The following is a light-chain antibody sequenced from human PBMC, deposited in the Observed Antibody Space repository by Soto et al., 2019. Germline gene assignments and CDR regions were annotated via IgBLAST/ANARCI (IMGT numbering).Light chain of an antibody. J-gene: IGKJ1*01. V-gene: IGKV3-20*01. CDR2: GAS. CDR3: QQYGSSPRT. CDR1: QSVSSRY. Sequence: EIVLTQSPATLSLSPGERATLSCRVSQSVSSRYLAWYQQKPGQAPRLLIYGASSRATGIPDRFSGSGSGTDFTLTISRLEPEDFAVYYCQQYGSSPRTFGQGTKVDIK.